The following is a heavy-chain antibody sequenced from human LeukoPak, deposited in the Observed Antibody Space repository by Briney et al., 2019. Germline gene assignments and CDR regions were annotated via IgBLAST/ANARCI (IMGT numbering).Heavy chain of an antibody. V-gene: IGHV1-69*02. CDR1: GGTFSSYT. D-gene: IGHD4-17*01. J-gene: IGHJ4*02. Sequence: SVKVSCKASGGTFSSYTISWVRQAPGQGLEWMGRIIPILGIANYAQKFQGRVTITADKSTCTAYMELSSLRSEDTAVYYCARVGGYDYGDYPLFYWGQGTLVTVSS. CDR3: ARVGGYDYGDYPLFY. CDR2: IIPILGIA.